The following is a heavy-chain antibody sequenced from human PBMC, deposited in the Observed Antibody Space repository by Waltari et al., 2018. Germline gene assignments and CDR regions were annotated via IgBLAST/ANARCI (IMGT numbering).Heavy chain of an antibody. V-gene: IGHV1-18*01. Sequence: QVQLVQSGAEVKKPGASVKVSCKASGYTFANYGITWVRQAPGQGLEWMGWITAYNGNPNYAQKFQGRVTLTTDTSTTTAYMELRGLISDDTAVYYCARDGSVGRYCSSTTCYTDYWGQGTLITVSS. CDR2: ITAYNGNP. CDR3: ARDGSVGRYCSSTTCYTDY. J-gene: IGHJ4*02. D-gene: IGHD2-2*02. CDR1: GYTFANYG.